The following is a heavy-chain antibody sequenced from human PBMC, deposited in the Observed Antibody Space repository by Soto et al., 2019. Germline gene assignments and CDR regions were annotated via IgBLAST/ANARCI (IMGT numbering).Heavy chain of an antibody. V-gene: IGHV1-2*02. CDR1: GYTFTGYH. J-gene: IGHJ6*02. CDR3: ARDRHLNLRGYSYGSVPRYYGMDV. Sequence: ASVKVSCKASGYTFTGYHMHWVRQAPGQGLEWMGWINPNSGGTNYAQKFQGRVTMTRDTSISTAYMELSRLRSDDTAVYYCARDRHLNLRGYSYGSVPRYYGMDVWGQGTTVTVSS. CDR2: INPNSGGT. D-gene: IGHD5-18*01.